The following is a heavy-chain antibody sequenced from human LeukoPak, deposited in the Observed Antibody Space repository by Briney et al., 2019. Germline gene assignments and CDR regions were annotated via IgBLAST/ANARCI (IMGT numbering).Heavy chain of an antibody. J-gene: IGHJ3*02. V-gene: IGHV4-59*01. CDR2: MYYSGTT. CDR3: ARIRDRDYGGNPTLYDAFDM. D-gene: IGHD4-23*01. CDR1: GGSISSYS. Sequence: SETLSLTCTVSGGSISSYSWNWIRQSPEKGLEWIAYMYYSGTTNYNPSLENRAAISLDLSRHQFSLRLSSVTAADTAVYYCARIRDRDYGGNPTLYDAFDMWGQGTMVTVSS.